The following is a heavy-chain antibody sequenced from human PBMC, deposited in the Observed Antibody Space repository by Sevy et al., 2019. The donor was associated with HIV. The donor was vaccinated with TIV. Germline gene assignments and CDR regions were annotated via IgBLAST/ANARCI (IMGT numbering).Heavy chain of an antibody. J-gene: IGHJ6*02. CDR3: ARDNRVSYYYGMDV. V-gene: IGHV4-31*03. CDR1: GGCISSGGYY. CDR2: IYYSGST. Sequence: SDTLSLTCTVSGGCISSGGYYWSWIRQHPGKGLEWIGYIYYSGSTYYNPSLKSRVTISVDTSKNQFSLKLSSVTAADTAVYYCARDNRVSYYYGMDVWGQGTTVTVSS. D-gene: IGHD3-22*01.